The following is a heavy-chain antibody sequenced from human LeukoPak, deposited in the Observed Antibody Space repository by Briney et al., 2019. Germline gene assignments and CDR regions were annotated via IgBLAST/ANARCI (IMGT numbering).Heavy chain of an antibody. J-gene: IGHJ6*02. V-gene: IGHV3-49*03. CDR3: TRDPTSPYFGWPHYGMDV. Sequence: PAGGSLRLSCTASGFTFGDYVMSWFRQAPGKGLEWVGFIRSKAYGGTTEYAASVKGRFTISRDDSKSIAYLQMNSLKTEDTAVYYCTRDPTSPYFGWPHYGMDVWGQGTTVTVSS. CDR2: IRSKAYGGTT. D-gene: IGHD3-9*01. CDR1: GFTFGDYV.